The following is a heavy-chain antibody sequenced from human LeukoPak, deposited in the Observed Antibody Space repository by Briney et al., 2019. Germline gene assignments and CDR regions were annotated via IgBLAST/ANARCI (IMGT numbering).Heavy chain of an antibody. CDR2: ISYDGSNK. D-gene: IGHD6-13*01. CDR3: AKDIAAAGYFDY. Sequence: GRSLRLSCAASGFTFSSYAMHWVRQAPGKGLEWVAVISYDGSNKYYADSVKGRFTISRDNSKNTLYLQMNSLRAEDTAVYHCAKDIAAAGYFDYWGQGTLVTVSS. V-gene: IGHV3-30-3*01. CDR1: GFTFSSYA. J-gene: IGHJ4*02.